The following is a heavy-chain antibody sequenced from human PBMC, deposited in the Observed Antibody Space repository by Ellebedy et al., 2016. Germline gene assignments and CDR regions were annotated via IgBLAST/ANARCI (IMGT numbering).Heavy chain of an antibody. Sequence: ASVKVSXKASGYTFTSYYMHWVRQAPGQGLEWMGIINPSGGSTSYAQKFQGRVTMTRDTSTSTVYMELSSLRSEDTAVYYCARWWVDNHFDYWGQGTLVTVSS. CDR2: INPSGGST. CDR3: ARWWVDNHFDY. J-gene: IGHJ4*02. CDR1: GYTFTSYY. D-gene: IGHD1-14*01. V-gene: IGHV1-46*01.